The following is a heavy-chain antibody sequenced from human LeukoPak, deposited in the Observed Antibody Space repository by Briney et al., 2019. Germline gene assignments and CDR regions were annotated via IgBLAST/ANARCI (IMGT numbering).Heavy chain of an antibody. Sequence: SETLSLTCTVSGGSISTYYGNWIRQPPGKGLEWIGEINHSGSTNYNPSLKSRVTISVDTSKNQFSLKLSSVTAADTAVYYCARVLAVAGIRRGRIAYWGQGTLVTVSS. J-gene: IGHJ4*02. CDR3: ARVLAVAGIRRGRIAY. V-gene: IGHV4-34*01. D-gene: IGHD6-19*01. CDR2: INHSGST. CDR1: GGSISTYY.